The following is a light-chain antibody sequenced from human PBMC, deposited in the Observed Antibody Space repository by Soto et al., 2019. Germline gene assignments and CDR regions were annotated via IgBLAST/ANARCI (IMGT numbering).Light chain of an antibody. Sequence: DIQMTQSPSTLSASVGDRVTITCRASQSISSWLAWYQQKPGKAPKFLISDASNLESGVPSRFSGSGSGTEFTLTISSLQPDDFATYYCHQYNNYPYTFGQGTKLEIK. CDR1: QSISSW. V-gene: IGKV1-5*01. CDR3: HQYNNYPYT. J-gene: IGKJ2*01. CDR2: DAS.